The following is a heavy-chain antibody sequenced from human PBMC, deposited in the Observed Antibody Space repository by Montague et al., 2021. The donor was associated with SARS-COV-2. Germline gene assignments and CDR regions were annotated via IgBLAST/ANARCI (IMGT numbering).Heavy chain of an antibody. D-gene: IGHD5-18*01. CDR2: MVYSGRN. V-gene: IGHV4-39*01. CDR1: GDFINSDTAF. CDR3: ARHDHTDFGNPNWFDP. Sequence: SETLSLTCTVSGDFINSDTAFWGWVRQSPGKGLEWIGSMVYSGRNFYNGALRSRLTISVDTSKNQFSLELRTVTAADTGLYYCARHDHTDFGNPNWFDPWGQGTLVTVSS. J-gene: IGHJ5*02.